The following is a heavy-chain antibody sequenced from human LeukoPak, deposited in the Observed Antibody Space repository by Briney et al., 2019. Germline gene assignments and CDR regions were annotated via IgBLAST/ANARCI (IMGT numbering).Heavy chain of an antibody. CDR2: ISGSGGST. CDR1: RFTFISYA. V-gene: IGHV3-23*01. CDR3: AKDADYSSGWYKDY. Sequence: PGGSLRLSCAPSRFTFISYAMSWVRQAPGKGREWVSAISGSGGSTYYADSVKGRFTIYRDHSKNTLYLQMNGLRAEDTAVYYCAKDADYSSGWYKDYWGQGTLVTVSS. J-gene: IGHJ4*02. D-gene: IGHD6-19*01.